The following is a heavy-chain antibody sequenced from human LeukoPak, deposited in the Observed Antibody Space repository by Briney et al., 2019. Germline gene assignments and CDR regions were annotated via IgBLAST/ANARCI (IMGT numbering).Heavy chain of an antibody. CDR3: ARVPYWSAYLSE. D-gene: IGHD3-3*01. V-gene: IGHV4-59*01. CDR2: IYYSGTT. J-gene: IGHJ4*02. Sequence: SETLSLTCTVTGGTISAYYWSWIRQPPGKGLEWIGYIYYSGTTHYNPSLRTRVAISVDRSKNQFSLNLNSVSAADTAMYYCARVPYWSAYLSEWGQGTLVTASS. CDR1: GGTISAYY.